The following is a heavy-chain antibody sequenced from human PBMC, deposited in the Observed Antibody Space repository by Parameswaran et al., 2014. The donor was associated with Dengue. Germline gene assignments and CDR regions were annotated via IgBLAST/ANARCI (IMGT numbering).Heavy chain of an antibody. J-gene: IGHJ6*02. D-gene: IGHD1-1*01. CDR3: ARQLIPLYNWNDLGVHYYYGMDV. Sequence: VRQMPGKGLEWMGRIDPSDSYTNYSPSFQGHVTISADKSISTAYLQWSSLKASDTAMYYCARQLIPLYNWNDLGVHYYYGMDVWGQGTTVTVSS. V-gene: IGHV5-10-1*01. CDR2: IDPSDSYT.